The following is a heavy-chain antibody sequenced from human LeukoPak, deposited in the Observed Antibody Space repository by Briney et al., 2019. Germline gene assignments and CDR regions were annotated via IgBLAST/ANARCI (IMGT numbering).Heavy chain of an antibody. CDR3: ARGGVTTSGTFDI. Sequence: PGGSLRLSCEASGFTFSAYAMTWVRQAPGKGLEWVSCLSSTTTYIFYADSVEGRFTISRDNAKNSLYLQMNSLRAEDTAVYYCARGGVTTSGTFDIWGHGTMVTVSS. CDR1: GFTFSAYA. CDR2: LSSTTTYI. D-gene: IGHD4-17*01. V-gene: IGHV3-21*01. J-gene: IGHJ3*02.